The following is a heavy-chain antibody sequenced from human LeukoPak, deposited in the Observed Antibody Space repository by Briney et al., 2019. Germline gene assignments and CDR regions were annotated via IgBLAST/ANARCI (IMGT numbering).Heavy chain of an antibody. Sequence: PSETLSLTCTVSGGSISSYYWSWIRQPAGKGLEWIGRIYTSGSTNHNPSLKSRVTMSVDTSKNQFSLKLSSVTAADTAVYYCVAMVRGVKGAHFNYWGQGTLVTVSS. V-gene: IGHV4-4*07. J-gene: IGHJ4*02. CDR2: IYTSGST. CDR3: VAMVRGVKGAHFNY. D-gene: IGHD3-10*01. CDR1: GGSISSYY.